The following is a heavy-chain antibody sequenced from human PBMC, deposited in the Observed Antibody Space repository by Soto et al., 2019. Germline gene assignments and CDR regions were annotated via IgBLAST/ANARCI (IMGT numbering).Heavy chain of an antibody. V-gene: IGHV3-23*01. J-gene: IGHJ6*02. D-gene: IGHD6-13*01. CDR3: AKDXYSSSWYWYYYYYGMDV. Sequence: GGSLRLSCAASGFTFSSYAMSWVRQAPGKGLERVSAISGSGGSTYYADSVKGRFTISRDNSKNTLYLQMNSLRAEDTAVYYCAKDXYSSSWYWYYYYYGMDVWGQGTTVTVSS. CDR2: ISGSGGST. CDR1: GFTFSSYA.